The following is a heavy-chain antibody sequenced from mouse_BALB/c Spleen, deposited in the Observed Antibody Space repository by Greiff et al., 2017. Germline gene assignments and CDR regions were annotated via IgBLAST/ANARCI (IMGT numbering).Heavy chain of an antibody. CDR3: NADSSSYLDY. CDR2: IDPENGDT. J-gene: IGHJ2*01. CDR1: GFNIKDYY. D-gene: IGHD1-1*01. Sequence: VQLQQSGAELVRPGASVKLSCTASGFNIKDYYMHWVKQRPEQGLEWIGWIDPENGDTEYAPKFQGKATMTADTSSNTAYLQLSSLTSEDTAVYYCNADSSSYLDYWGQGTTLTVSS. V-gene: IGHV14-4*02.